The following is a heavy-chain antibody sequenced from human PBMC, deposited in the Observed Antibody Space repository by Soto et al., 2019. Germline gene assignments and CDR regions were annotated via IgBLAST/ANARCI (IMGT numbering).Heavy chain of an antibody. CDR3: ARAAGRGLGEDYYYGMDV. CDR1: GFTFSSCA. V-gene: IGHV3-23*01. J-gene: IGHJ6*02. Sequence: PGGSLRLSCAASGFTFSSCAMGWVRQAPGKGLEWVSDIIDSGASTYYADSVKGRFTISRDNSKSTLYLQMNSLRAEDTAVYYCARAAGRGLGEDYYYGMDVWGQGTTVTVSS. D-gene: IGHD3-16*01. CDR2: IIDSGAST.